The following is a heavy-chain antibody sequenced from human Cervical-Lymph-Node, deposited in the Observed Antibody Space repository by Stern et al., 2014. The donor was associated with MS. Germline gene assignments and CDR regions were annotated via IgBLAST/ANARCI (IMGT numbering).Heavy chain of an antibody. Sequence: VQLVQSGAEVKKPGESLTISCKGFGYSFNIYWIAWVRQRPGKGLEWMGIIHPDDSDTGYRPSFQGQVTFSVDKSISTAYLQWSSLKPSDTATYFCARRGMDVWGQGTSVTVSS. V-gene: IGHV5-51*01. CDR3: ARRGMDV. CDR1: GYSFNIYW. J-gene: IGHJ6*02. CDR2: IHPDDSDT.